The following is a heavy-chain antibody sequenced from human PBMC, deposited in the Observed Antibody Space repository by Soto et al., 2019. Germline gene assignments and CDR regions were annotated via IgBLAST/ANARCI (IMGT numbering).Heavy chain of an antibody. D-gene: IGHD5-18*01. J-gene: IGHJ4*02. CDR1: GYTFTSYD. V-gene: IGHV1-8*01. CDR2: MNPNSGNT. CDR3: ARGRYGLRVSDY. Sequence: GASLKVSCKASGYTFTSYDINWVRQATGQGLEWMGWMNPNSGNTGYAQKFQGRVTMTRNTSISTAYMELSSLRSEDTAVYYCARGRYGLRVSDYWGQGTLVTVSS.